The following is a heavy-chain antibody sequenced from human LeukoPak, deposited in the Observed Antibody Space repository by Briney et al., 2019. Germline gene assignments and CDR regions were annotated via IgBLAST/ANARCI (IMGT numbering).Heavy chain of an antibody. CDR3: LRGDRRNY. CDR1: VFTFNLYS. V-gene: IGHV3-21*06. Sequence: GGSLRLSCEASVFTFNLYSVNGARQAPGKGLECVSSIYCSGGYMFYADSVKGRYILSRDNAKDSLYLQMHSLRVEDAAVYYCLRGDRRNYWGQGTLVTVPS. CDR2: IYCSGGYM. J-gene: IGHJ4*02.